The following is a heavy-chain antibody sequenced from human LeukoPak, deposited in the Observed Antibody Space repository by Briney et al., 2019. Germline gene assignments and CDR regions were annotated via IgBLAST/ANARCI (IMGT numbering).Heavy chain of an antibody. V-gene: IGHV1-3*01. CDR3: ARDRLGILTLEY. CDR2: INAGNGNT. D-gene: IGHD1-26*01. CDR1: GYTFTSYA. Sequence: ASVKVSSKASGYTFTSYAMHWVRQAPGQRLEWMGWINAGNGNTKYSQKFQGRVTITRDTSASTAYMELSSLRSEDTAVYYCARDRLGILTLEYWGQGTLVTVSS. J-gene: IGHJ4*02.